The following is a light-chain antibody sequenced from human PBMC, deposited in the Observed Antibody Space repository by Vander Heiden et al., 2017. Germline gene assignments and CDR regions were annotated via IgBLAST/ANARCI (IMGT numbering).Light chain of an antibody. CDR1: QSVSSSY. J-gene: IGKJ1*01. CDR3: QQYGSSPNT. V-gene: IGKV3-20*01. Sequence: EAVLTQSPGTLSLSPGERATLSCRASQSVSSSYLAWYQQKPGRAPRLLIYAASSRGTGIPARFSGGGSGTDFTLTISRLEPEDFAVYYCQQYGSSPNTFGQGTKVEIK. CDR2: AAS.